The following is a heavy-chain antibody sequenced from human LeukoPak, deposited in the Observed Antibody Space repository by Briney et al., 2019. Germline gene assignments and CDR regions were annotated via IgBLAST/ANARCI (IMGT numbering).Heavy chain of an antibody. CDR2: IVPIFGTA. J-gene: IGHJ4*02. CDR3: ALTFDWFPFFH. Sequence: SEKVSCKASGGTFSSYAISWVRQAPGQGLEWMGRIVPIFGTANYAQKFQGRVTITTDESTSTAYMELSSLRSEDTAVYYCALTFDWFPFFHWGQGTLVTVSS. D-gene: IGHD3-9*01. V-gene: IGHV1-69*05. CDR1: GGTFSSYA.